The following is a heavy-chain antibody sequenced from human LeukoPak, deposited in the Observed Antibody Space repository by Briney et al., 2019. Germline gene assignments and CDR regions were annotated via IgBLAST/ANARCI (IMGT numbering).Heavy chain of an antibody. CDR2: IYTSGST. CDR1: GGSISSYY. J-gene: IGHJ4*02. CDR3: ASGGVTTVRPHRLFDY. D-gene: IGHD4-11*01. Sequence: SETLSLTCTVSGGSISSYYWSWIRQPAGKGLEWIGRIYTSGSTNYNPSLKSRVTMSVDTSKNQFSLKLSSVTAADTAVYYCASGGVTTVRPHRLFDYWGQGTLVTVSS. V-gene: IGHV4-4*07.